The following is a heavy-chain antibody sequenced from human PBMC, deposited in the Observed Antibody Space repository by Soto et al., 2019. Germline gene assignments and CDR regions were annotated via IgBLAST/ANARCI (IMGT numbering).Heavy chain of an antibody. Sequence: GESLKISCRVSGCSFSLYWIGWVRLMPGKGLEWMGVIYPGDSDTRYSPSFQGQITISADKSISTAYLQWNSLKASDTALYYCARQDGDGLYYFDYWGQGTLVTVSS. CDR3: ARQDGDGLYYFDY. CDR1: GCSFSLYW. V-gene: IGHV5-51*01. CDR2: IYPGDSDT. D-gene: IGHD4-17*01. J-gene: IGHJ4*02.